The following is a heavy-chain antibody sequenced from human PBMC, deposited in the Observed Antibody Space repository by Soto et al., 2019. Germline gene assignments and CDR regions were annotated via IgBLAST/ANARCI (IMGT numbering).Heavy chain of an antibody. CDR1: GYTFTSYA. V-gene: IGHV1-3*01. CDR3: ARSIVLVTAANY. D-gene: IGHD2-21*02. J-gene: IGHJ4*02. CDR2: INAGNGNT. Sequence: QVQLVQSGAEVKKPGASVKVSCKASGYTFTSYAMHWVRQAPGQRLEWMGWINAGNGNTKYSPKFQGRVTITRDTSAITAYMELSSLRSEYTAVYYFARSIVLVTAANYWGQGTLVTVSS.